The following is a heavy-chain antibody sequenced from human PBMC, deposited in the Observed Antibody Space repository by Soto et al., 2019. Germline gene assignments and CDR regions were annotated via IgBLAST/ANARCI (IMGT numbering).Heavy chain of an antibody. CDR3: ARDLRQGASGATVYGMDV. J-gene: IGHJ6*02. V-gene: IGHV3-30*03. D-gene: IGHD7-27*01. CDR2: VSHDGRKT. CDR1: GFIFSNNG. Sequence: QVQLVESGGGEVQHGTSLRLSCIASGFIFSNNGMHWVRQAPGKGLEWVALVSHDGRKTFYADSVKRRLTIYRDNSKNTVYLHMNNLRPEDTAVYRCARDLRQGASGATVYGMDVWVQGTPVTVSS.